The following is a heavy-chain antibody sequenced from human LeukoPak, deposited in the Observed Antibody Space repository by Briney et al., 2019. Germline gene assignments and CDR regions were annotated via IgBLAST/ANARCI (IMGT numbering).Heavy chain of an antibody. CDR1: GYTFTGYY. D-gene: IGHD1-26*01. V-gene: IGHV1-2*02. CDR2: INPNSGGT. J-gene: IGHJ4*02. Sequence: ASVKVSCKASGYTFTGYYMHWVRQAPGQGREWMGWINPNSGGTNYAQKFQGRVTMTRETSISTAYMELSRLRSDDTAVYYCARDRIVGATAYFDYWGQGTLVTVSS. CDR3: ARDRIVGATAYFDY.